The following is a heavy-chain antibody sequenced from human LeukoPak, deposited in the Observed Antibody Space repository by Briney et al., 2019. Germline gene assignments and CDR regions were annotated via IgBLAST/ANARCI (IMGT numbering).Heavy chain of an antibody. J-gene: IGHJ6*02. CDR3: AKDATRPIVRYFDWSYTGGYYYGMDV. V-gene: IGHV3-43*02. D-gene: IGHD3-9*01. Sequence: GGSLRLSCAASGFTFDDYAMHWVRQAPGKGLEWVSLISGDGGSTYYADSVKGRFTISRDNSKNSLYLQMNSLRTEDTALYYCAKDATRPIVRYFDWSYTGGYYYGMDVWGQGTTVTVSS. CDR2: ISGDGGST. CDR1: GFTFDDYA.